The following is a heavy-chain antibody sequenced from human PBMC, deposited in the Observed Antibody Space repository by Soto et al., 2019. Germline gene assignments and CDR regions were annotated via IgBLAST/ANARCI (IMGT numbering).Heavy chain of an antibody. Sequence: QVQLQQWGAGLLKPSETLSLTCAVYGGSFSGYYWSWIRQPPGKGLEWIGEINHSGSTNYNPSLKSRVTISVDTSKNQFSLKLSSVTAADTAVYYCALYYDILTGYYRRDYCGQGTLVTVSS. J-gene: IGHJ4*02. CDR3: ALYYDILTGYYRRDY. D-gene: IGHD3-9*01. CDR2: INHSGST. V-gene: IGHV4-34*01. CDR1: GGSFSGYY.